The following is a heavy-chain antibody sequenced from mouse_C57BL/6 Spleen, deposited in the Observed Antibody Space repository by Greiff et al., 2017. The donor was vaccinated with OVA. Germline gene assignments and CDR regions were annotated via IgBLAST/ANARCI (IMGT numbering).Heavy chain of an antibody. V-gene: IGHV5-17*01. CDR2: ISRGSSTI. Sequence: EVQLVESGGGLVKPGGSLKLSCAASGFTFSDYGMHWVRQAPEKGLEWVAYISRGSSTIYYADTVKGRFTISRDNAKNTLFLQMTSLRSEDTAMYYCARGALITTVVASRAMDYWGQGASVTVSS. CDR3: ARGALITTVVASRAMDY. D-gene: IGHD1-1*01. J-gene: IGHJ4*01. CDR1: GFTFSDYG.